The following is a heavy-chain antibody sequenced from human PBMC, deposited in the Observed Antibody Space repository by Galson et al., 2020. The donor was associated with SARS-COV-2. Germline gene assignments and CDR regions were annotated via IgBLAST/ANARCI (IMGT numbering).Heavy chain of an antibody. J-gene: IGHJ6*03. Sequence: ASVKVSCKASGYRFRLYAMHWVRQAPGQGLEWMGWINTNNGNPTYAQGFTGRFVFSLDTSTSTASLQISSLKAEDTAVYYCARLNYCTGDRWPPVDHYYMDVWGKGTTVTVSS. CDR2: INTNNGNP. V-gene: IGHV7-4-1*02. CDR3: ARLNYCTGDRWPPVDHYYMDV. D-gene: IGHD2-8*02. CDR1: GYRFRLYA.